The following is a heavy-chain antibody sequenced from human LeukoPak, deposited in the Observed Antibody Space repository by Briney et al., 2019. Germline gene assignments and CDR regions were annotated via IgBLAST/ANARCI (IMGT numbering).Heavy chain of an antibody. V-gene: IGHV3-7*02. CDR1: GFTFSRYW. Sequence: WGSLRLSCAASGFTFSRYWMHRVRQTPGKGLEWVANIKEDGSEKNYVDSVRGRFAISRDNAKNSLYLQLNSLRAEDTAVYYCANYYDTGGYYYWGQGALVTVSS. D-gene: IGHD3-22*01. J-gene: IGHJ4*02. CDR2: IKEDGSEK. CDR3: ANYYDTGGYYY.